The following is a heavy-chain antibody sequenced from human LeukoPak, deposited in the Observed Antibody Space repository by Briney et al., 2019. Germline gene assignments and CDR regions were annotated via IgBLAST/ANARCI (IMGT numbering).Heavy chain of an antibody. D-gene: IGHD2-15*01. CDR2: ISSSSSYI. CDR1: GFTFSSYS. V-gene: IGHV3-21*01. CDR3: ARGGPIYCSGDSCYPGDY. Sequence: GGSLRLSCAASGFTFSSYSMNWVRQAPGKGLEWVSSISSSSSYIYYADSVKGRFTISRDNAKNSLYLQMNSLRAEDTAVYYCARGGPIYCSGDSCYPGDYWGQGTLVTVSS. J-gene: IGHJ4*02.